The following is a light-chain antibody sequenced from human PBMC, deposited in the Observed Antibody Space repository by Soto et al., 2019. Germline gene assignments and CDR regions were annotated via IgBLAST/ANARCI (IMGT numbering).Light chain of an antibody. CDR2: KNN. CDR1: RSSIGSNS. V-gene: IGLV1-44*01. J-gene: IGLJ2*01. Sequence: QSVLTQPPAASATPGQRVTISCSGSRSSIGSNSVNGYQQLPGTAPKLLIYKNNRRPSGVPDRFSGSKSGTSASLAISGLQSEDEADYYCAAWDDSLTVLFGGGTKLTVL. CDR3: AAWDDSLTVL.